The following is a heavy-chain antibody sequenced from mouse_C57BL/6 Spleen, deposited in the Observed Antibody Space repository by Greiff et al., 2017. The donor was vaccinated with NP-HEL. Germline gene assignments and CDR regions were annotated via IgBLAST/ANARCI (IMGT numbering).Heavy chain of an antibody. CDR3: AKGELGNYAMDY. V-gene: IGHV1-82*01. CDR1: GYAFSSSW. Sequence: VQRVESGPELVKPGASVKISCKASGYAFSSSWMNWVKQRPGKGLEWIGRIYPGDGDTNYNGKFKGKATLTADKSSSTAYMQLSSLTSEDSAVYFCAKGELGNYAMDYWGQGTSVTVSS. CDR2: IYPGDGDT. J-gene: IGHJ4*01. D-gene: IGHD4-1*01.